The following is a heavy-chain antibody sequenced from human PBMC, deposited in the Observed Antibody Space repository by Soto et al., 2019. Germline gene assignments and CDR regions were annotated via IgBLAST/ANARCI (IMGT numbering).Heavy chain of an antibody. D-gene: IGHD3-3*01. V-gene: IGHV3-23*01. CDR1: GFTFSSYA. CDR2: ISGSGGAT. J-gene: IGHJ5*02. Sequence: GSLRLSCAASGFTFSSYAMTWVRQAPGKGLEWVSSISGSGGATYYADSVKGRFTISRDDSKSTLHLQMNSLRAEDTALYYCAKAGRPYYDLWSENRFDPWGQGTLVTVSS. CDR3: AKAGRPYYDLWSENRFDP.